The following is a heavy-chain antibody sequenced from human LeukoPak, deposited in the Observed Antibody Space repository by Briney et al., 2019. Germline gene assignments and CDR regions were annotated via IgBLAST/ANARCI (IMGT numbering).Heavy chain of an antibody. CDR2: ISGSGGST. J-gene: IGHJ6*03. CDR1: GFTFSSYS. V-gene: IGHV3-23*01. CDR3: ANRAYYYYYMDV. Sequence: GGSLRLSCAASGFTFSSYSMKWVRQAPGKGLEWVSAISGSGGSTYYADSVKGRFTISRDNSKNTLYLQMNSLRAEDTAVYYCANRAYYYYYMDVWGKGTTVTVSS.